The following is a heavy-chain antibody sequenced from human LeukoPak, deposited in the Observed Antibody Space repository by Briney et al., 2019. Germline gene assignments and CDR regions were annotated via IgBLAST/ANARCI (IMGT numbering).Heavy chain of an antibody. CDR1: GGSFSGYY. D-gene: IGHD3-3*01. CDR2: INHSGST. J-gene: IGHJ6*03. CDR3: ARDTGTTIWSGYYNYYYYMDV. V-gene: IGHV4-34*01. Sequence: SETLSLTCAVYGGSFSGYYWSWIRQPPGKGLEWIGEINHSGSTNYNPSLKSRVTISVDTSKNQFSLKLSSVTAADTAVYYCARDTGTTIWSGYYNYYYYMDVWGKGTTVTVSS.